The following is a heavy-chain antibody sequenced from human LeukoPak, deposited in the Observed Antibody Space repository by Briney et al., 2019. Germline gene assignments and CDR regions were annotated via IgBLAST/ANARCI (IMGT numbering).Heavy chain of an antibody. CDR3: ARDAQRGYNYGPSLDAFDI. V-gene: IGHV1-2*02. CDR2: INPNSGGT. CDR1: GYTFTGYY. D-gene: IGHD5-18*01. J-gene: IGHJ3*02. Sequence: ASVKVSCKASGYTFTGYYMHWVRQAPGQGLEWMGWINPNSGGTNYAQKFQGRVTMTRDTSISTAYMELSRLRSDDTAVYYCARDAQRGYNYGPSLDAFDIWGQGTMVTVSS.